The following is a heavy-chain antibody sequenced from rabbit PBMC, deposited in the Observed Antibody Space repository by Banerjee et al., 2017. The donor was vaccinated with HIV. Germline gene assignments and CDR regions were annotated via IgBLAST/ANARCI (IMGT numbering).Heavy chain of an antibody. J-gene: IGHJ4*01. CDR2: IGAGSGRN. CDR3: ARALSADWIAYGYAVYFNL. D-gene: IGHD6-1*01. CDR1: GFSFSNGYW. Sequence: QQQLEESGGGLVKPGGTLTLTCTASGFSFSNGYWICWVRQAPGKGLEWIACIGAGSGRNYNANWAKGRFTISKTSSTTVTLQMTSLTAADTATYFCARALSADWIAYGYAVYFNLWGQGTLVTVS. V-gene: IGHV1S45*01.